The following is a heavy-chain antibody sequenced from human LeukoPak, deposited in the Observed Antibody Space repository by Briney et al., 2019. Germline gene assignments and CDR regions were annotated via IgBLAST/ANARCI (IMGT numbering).Heavy chain of an antibody. CDR3: AREGGYCSSTSCPPGPIYYYYGMDV. Sequence: PGGSLRLSCAASGFTFSSYAMHWVRQAPGKGLEWVAVISYDGSNKYYADSVKGRFTISRDNSKNTLYLQMNSLRAEDTAVYYCAREGGYCSSTSCPPGPIYYYYGMDVWGQGTTVTVSS. CDR1: GFTFSSYA. J-gene: IGHJ6*02. V-gene: IGHV3-30-3*01. D-gene: IGHD2-2*01. CDR2: ISYDGSNK.